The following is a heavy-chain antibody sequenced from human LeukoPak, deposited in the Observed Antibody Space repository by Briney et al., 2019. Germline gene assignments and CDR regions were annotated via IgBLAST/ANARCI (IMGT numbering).Heavy chain of an antibody. CDR2: IFSGVPP. CDR1: GASINRFY. D-gene: IGHD1-1*01. J-gene: IGHJ4*02. V-gene: IGHV4-4*07. CDR3: VQTTGWPGFDY. Sequence: SETLSLTCIPSGASINRFYWSWVRQSPGKGLVWLGHIFSGVPPYLNPSLKSRVTILVDTSKNQISLNLTSVTAADTAMYYCVQTTGWPGFDYWGQGSLVTGSS.